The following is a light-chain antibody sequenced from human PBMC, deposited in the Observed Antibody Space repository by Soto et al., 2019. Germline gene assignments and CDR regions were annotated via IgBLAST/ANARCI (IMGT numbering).Light chain of an antibody. CDR1: QAIRNE. J-gene: IGKJ1*01. CDR2: AAS. V-gene: IGKV1-6*01. Sequence: AIQMTQSPSSLSASVGDRVIITCRASQAIRNELSWYQQKPGKAPELLIHAASTLQTGVPSRFSGGESGTDFTLTISAVQPEDFVYDYGPQDLDYPLTFGEGSKVEIK. CDR3: PQDLDYPLT.